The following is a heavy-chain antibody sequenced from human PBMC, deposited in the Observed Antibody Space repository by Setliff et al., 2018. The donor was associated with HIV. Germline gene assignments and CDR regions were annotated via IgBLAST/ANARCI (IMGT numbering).Heavy chain of an antibody. CDR1: GFTFSSYG. D-gene: IGHD5-18*01. CDR2: ISSSSSTI. J-gene: IGHJ6*02. CDR3: ARGGRGYSYGYYYYYYGMDV. Sequence: PGGSLRLSCAASGFTFSSYGMNWVRQAPGKGLEWVSYISSSSSTIYYADSVKGRFTISRDNAKNSLYLQMNSLRAEDTAVYYCARGGRGYSYGYYYYYYGMDVWGQGTTVTVSS. V-gene: IGHV3-48*04.